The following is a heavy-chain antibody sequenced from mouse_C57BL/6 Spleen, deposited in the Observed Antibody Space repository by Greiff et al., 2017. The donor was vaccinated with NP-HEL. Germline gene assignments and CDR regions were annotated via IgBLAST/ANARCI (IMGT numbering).Heavy chain of an antibody. CDR2: INPNNGGT. Sequence: DVQLQESGPELVKPGASVKMSCKASGYTFTDYNMHWVKQSHGKSLEWIGYINPNNGGTSYNQKFKGKATLTVNKSSSTAYMELRSLTSEDSAVYYCARELTGPDYFDYWGQGTTLTVSS. D-gene: IGHD4-1*01. V-gene: IGHV1-22*01. CDR1: GYTFTDYN. J-gene: IGHJ2*01. CDR3: ARELTGPDYFDY.